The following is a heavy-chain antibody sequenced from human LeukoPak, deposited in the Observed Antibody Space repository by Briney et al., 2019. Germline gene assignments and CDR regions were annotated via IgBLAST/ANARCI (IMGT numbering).Heavy chain of an antibody. CDR1: GFTFSSYS. CDR2: IKQDGSEE. Sequence: GGSLRLSCAASGFTFSSYSMNWVRQAPGKGLEWVANIKQDGSEEYYVDSVKGRFTISRDNAKNSLYLEMNSLRGEDTAVYYCARDMSSSWYGPFDYWGQGTLVTVSS. CDR3: ARDMSSSWYGPFDY. D-gene: IGHD6-13*01. J-gene: IGHJ4*02. V-gene: IGHV3-7*05.